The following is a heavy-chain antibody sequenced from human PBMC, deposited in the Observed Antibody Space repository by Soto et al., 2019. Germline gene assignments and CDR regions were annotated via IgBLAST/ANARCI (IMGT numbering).Heavy chain of an antibody. CDR3: ARPMTTVTTPYYYYYYGMHV. CDR2: IYPGDSDT. D-gene: IGHD4-17*01. J-gene: IGHJ6*02. CDR1: GYSFTSYW. Sequence: GESLKISCKGSGYSFTSYWIGWVRQMPGKGLEWMGIIYPGDSDTRYSPSFQGQVTISADKFISTAYLQWSSLKASDTAMYYCARPMTTVTTPYYYYYYGMHVWGPGTTVTVSS. V-gene: IGHV5-51*01.